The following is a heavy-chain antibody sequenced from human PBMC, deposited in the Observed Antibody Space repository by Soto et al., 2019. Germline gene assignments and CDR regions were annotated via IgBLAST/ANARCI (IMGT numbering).Heavy chain of an antibody. D-gene: IGHD4-17*01. CDR1: GGSISSYH. CDR2: VFYTGST. CDR3: ARTTAVPNTLRSRYFFDY. J-gene: IGHJ4*02. V-gene: IGHV4-59*01. Sequence: SETLSLTCTVSGGSISSYHWSWIRQSPGKXLEWIGYVFYTGSTKYNPSLKSRVTISVDLSKNQFSLRLSSVTTADTALYYCARTTAVPNTLRSRYFFDYWGQGTLVTVFS.